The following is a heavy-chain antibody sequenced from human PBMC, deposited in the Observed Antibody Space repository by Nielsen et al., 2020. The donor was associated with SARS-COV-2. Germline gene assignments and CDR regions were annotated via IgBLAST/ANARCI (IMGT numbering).Heavy chain of an antibody. CDR2: IYYSGST. CDR3: ARQGYCSSTSCSPFNWFDP. J-gene: IGHJ5*02. V-gene: IGHV4-39*01. D-gene: IGHD2-2*01. Sequence: WLRQPPGKGLEWIGSIYYSGSTYYNPSLKSRVTISVDTSKNQFSLKLSSVTAADTAVYYCARQGYCSSTSCSPFNWFDPWGQGTLVTVSS.